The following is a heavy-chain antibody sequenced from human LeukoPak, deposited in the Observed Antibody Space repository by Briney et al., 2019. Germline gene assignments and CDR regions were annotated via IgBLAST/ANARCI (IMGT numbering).Heavy chain of an antibody. CDR3: ASSGKATTPLDV. CDR1: GGTFSSYA. V-gene: IGHV1-69*13. Sequence: SVKVSCKASGGTFSSYAISWVRQAPGQGLEWMGGIIPIFGTANYAQKFQGRVTITADESTSTAYMELSSLRSEDTAVYYCASSGKATTPLDVWGKGTPVTVSS. CDR2: IIPIFGTA. D-gene: IGHD5-24*01. J-gene: IGHJ6*04.